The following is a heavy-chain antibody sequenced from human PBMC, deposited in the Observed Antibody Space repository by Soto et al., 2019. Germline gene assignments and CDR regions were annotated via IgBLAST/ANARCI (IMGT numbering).Heavy chain of an antibody. V-gene: IGHV3-30-3*01. CDR3: ARDRGSGGDEEGGYFDY. CDR1: GFTFSSYA. Sequence: QVQLVESGGGVVQPGRSLRLSCAASGFTFSSYAMHWVRQAPGKGLEWVAVISCDGSNKYYADSVKGRFTISRDNSKNTLYLQMNSLRAEDTAVYYCARDRGSGGDEEGGYFDYWGQGTLVTVSS. D-gene: IGHD6-19*01. J-gene: IGHJ4*02. CDR2: ISCDGSNK.